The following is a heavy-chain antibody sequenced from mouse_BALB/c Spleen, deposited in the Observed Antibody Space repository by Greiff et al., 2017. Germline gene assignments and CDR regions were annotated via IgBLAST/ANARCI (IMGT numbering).Heavy chain of an antibody. Sequence: QVQLKQSGPELVKPGASVRISCKASGYTFTSYYIHWVKQRPGQGLEWIGWIYPGNVNTKYNEKFKGKATLTADKSSSTAYMQLSSLTSEDSAVYFCARNYDYWYFDVWGAGTTVTVSS. J-gene: IGHJ1*01. D-gene: IGHD2-4*01. CDR2: IYPGNVNT. CDR3: ARNYDYWYFDV. V-gene: IGHV1S56*01. CDR1: GYTFTSYY.